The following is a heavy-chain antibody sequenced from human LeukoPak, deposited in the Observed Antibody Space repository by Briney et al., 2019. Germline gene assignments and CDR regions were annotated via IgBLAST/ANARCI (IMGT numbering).Heavy chain of an antibody. CDR1: GFTLSSYA. J-gene: IGHJ4*02. Sequence: GGSLRLSCAASGFTLSSYAMSWVRQAPGKGLEWVSGTSGGGITTYYADSVKGRFTISRDNSKNTLYLQMNSLRADDTAVYYCAKLHYFGSGSPDYWGQGTLVTVSS. V-gene: IGHV3-23*01. CDR3: AKLHYFGSGSPDY. CDR2: TSGGGITT. D-gene: IGHD3-10*01.